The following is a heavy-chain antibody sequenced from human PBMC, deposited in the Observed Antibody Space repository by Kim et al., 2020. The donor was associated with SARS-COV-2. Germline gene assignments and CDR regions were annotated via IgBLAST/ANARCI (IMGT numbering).Heavy chain of an antibody. CDR1: GYTFTGYY. D-gene: IGHD3-22*01. CDR2: INPNSGGT. J-gene: IGHJ3*02. CDR3: ARSRYYDSSGYQNPHDAFDI. Sequence: ASVKVSCKASGYTFTGYYMHWVRQAPGQGLEWMGRINPNSGGTNYAQKFQGRVTMTRDTSISTAYMELSRLRSDDTAVYYCARSRYYDSSGYQNPHDAFDIWGQGTMVTVSS. V-gene: IGHV1-2*06.